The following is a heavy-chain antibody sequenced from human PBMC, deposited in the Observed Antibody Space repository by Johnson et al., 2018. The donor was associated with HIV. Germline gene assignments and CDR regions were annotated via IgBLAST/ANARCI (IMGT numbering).Heavy chain of an antibody. CDR1: AFTFSRYW. CDR2: IKQDGSEK. Sequence: VQLVESGGRVVRPGGSLRLSCAASAFTFSRYWMSWVRQAPGKGLEWVANIKQDGSEKYYVDSVKGRFTISRDNSKNTLYLQMNSLRAEDTAVYYCAKGQVARGAFDIWGQGTMVTVSS. J-gene: IGHJ3*02. CDR3: AKGQVARGAFDI. V-gene: IGHV3-7*01.